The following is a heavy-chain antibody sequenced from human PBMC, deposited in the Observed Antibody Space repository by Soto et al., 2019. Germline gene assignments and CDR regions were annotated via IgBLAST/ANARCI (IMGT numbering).Heavy chain of an antibody. V-gene: IGHV5-51*01. CDR2: IYPGDSDT. Sequence: GESLKISCKGSGYSLTSYWIGWVRQMPGKGLEWMGIIYPGDSDTRYSPSFQVQVTISADKSISTAYLQWSSLKASDTAMYYCAREDSGYKNYYYYGMDVWGQGTTVTVSS. CDR3: AREDSGYKNYYYYGMDV. CDR1: GYSLTSYW. D-gene: IGHD5-12*01. J-gene: IGHJ6*02.